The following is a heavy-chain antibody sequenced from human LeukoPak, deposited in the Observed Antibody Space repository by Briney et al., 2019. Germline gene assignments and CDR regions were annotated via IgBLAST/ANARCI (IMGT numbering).Heavy chain of an antibody. V-gene: IGHV4-59*01. CDR1: GGSISSYY. J-gene: IGHJ4*02. CDR2: IYYSGST. Sequence: SETLSLACTVSGGSISSYYWSWIRQPPGKGLEWIGYIYYSGSTNYNPSLKSRVTISVDTSKNQSSLKLSSVTAADTAVYYCARGGSYTHFDYWGQGTLVTVSS. CDR3: ARGGSYTHFDY. D-gene: IGHD1-26*01.